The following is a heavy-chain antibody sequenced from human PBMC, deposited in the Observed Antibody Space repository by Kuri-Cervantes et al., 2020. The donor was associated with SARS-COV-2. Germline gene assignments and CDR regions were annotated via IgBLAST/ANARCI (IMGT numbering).Heavy chain of an antibody. J-gene: IGHJ6*02. CDR3: AKERTSGYSYGWNYYYYGMDV. Sequence: GGSLRLSCAASGFTFSSYAMHWVRQAPGKGLEWVAVISYDGSNKYYADSVKGRFTISRDNSKNTLYLQMNSLRAEDTAVYYCAKERTSGYSYGWNYYYYGMDVWGQGTTVTVSS. D-gene: IGHD5-18*01. CDR1: GFTFSSYA. CDR2: ISYDGSNK. V-gene: IGHV3-30-3*01.